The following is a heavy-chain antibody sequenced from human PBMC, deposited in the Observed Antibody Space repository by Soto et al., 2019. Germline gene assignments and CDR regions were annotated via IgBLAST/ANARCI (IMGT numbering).Heavy chain of an antibody. D-gene: IGHD4-17*01. Sequence: SETLSLTCAVYGGSFSGYYWSWIRQPPGKGLEWIGEINHSGSTNCNPSLKSRVTISVDTSKNQFSLKLSSVTAADTAVYYCARTDYGGNSRKNYWGQGTLVTVSS. V-gene: IGHV4-34*01. CDR2: INHSGST. CDR3: ARTDYGGNSRKNY. CDR1: GGSFSGYY. J-gene: IGHJ4*02.